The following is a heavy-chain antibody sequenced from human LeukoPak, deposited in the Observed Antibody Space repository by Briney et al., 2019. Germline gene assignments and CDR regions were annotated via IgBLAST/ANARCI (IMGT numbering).Heavy chain of an antibody. CDR2: ISSSGSTI. Sequence: TGGSLRLSCAASGFTFSSYEMNWVRQAPGKGLEWVSYISSSGSTIYYADSVKGRFTISRDNAKNSLYLQMNSLRAEDTAVYYCARGPRRNIGRDDAFDIWGQGTMVTVSS. J-gene: IGHJ3*02. CDR3: ARGPRRNIGRDDAFDI. CDR1: GFTFSSYE. D-gene: IGHD2/OR15-2a*01. V-gene: IGHV3-48*03.